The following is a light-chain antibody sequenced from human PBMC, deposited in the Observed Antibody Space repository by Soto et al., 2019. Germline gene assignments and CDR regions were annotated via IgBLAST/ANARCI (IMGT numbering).Light chain of an antibody. Sequence: EIVLTQSPGTLSLSPGERATLSCRASQSVSSSYLAWYQQKPGQAPRLLIYGASGRATGIPDRFSGSGSGNDFTLTISRLEPEDFAVYYYQQYGSSLFTFGPGTKVDIK. CDR2: GAS. CDR1: QSVSSSY. J-gene: IGKJ3*01. V-gene: IGKV3-20*01. CDR3: QQYGSSLFT.